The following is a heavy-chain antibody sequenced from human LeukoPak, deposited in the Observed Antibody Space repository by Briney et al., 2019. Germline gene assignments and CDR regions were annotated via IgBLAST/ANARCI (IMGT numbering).Heavy chain of an antibody. CDR2: MNPNSGNT. Sequence: ASVKVSCKASGYTFTSYDINWVRQATGQGLEWMGWMNPNSGNTGYAQKFQGRVTITRSTSISTAYMELSSLRSEDTAVYYCARFVVVVAATGHFDYWGQGTLVTVSS. CDR3: ARFVVVVAATGHFDY. D-gene: IGHD2-15*01. CDR1: GYTFTSYD. J-gene: IGHJ4*02. V-gene: IGHV1-8*03.